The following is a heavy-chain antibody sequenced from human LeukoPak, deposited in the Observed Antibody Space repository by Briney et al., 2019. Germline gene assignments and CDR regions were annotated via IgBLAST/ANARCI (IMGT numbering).Heavy chain of an antibody. J-gene: IGHJ4*02. CDR1: GFTFSSYA. V-gene: IGHV3-23*01. D-gene: IGHD3-22*01. CDR2: ISGSGGST. CDR3: AARDSSGYYPFDY. Sequence: GGSLRLSCAASGFTFSSYAMSWVRQAPGKGLEWVSGISGSGGSTYYADSVKGRFTISRDNSKNTLYLQMNSLRAEDTAVYYCAARDSSGYYPFDYWGQGTLVTVSS.